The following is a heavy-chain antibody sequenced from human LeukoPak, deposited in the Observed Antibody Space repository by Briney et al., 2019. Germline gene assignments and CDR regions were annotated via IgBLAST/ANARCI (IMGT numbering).Heavy chain of an antibody. Sequence: PGGSLRLSCAASRFTFSSYSMNWVRQGPGKGLEWVSSISSNSIYIYYADSVKGRFTISRDNAKNSLFLQMNSLRAEDTAVYYCAREGGSTKYHFDYWGQGTLVTVSS. J-gene: IGHJ4*02. CDR2: ISSNSIYI. CDR1: RFTFSSYS. CDR3: AREGGSTKYHFDY. V-gene: IGHV3-21*01. D-gene: IGHD2-8*01.